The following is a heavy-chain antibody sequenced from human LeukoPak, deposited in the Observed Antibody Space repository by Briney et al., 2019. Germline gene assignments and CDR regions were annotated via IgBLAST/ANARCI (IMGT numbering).Heavy chain of an antibody. CDR1: GGSISSYY. V-gene: IGHV4-4*07. Sequence: SETLSLTCTVSGGSISSYYWSWIRQPAGKRLEWIGRIYTSGSTNYNPSLKSRVTMSVDTSKNQFSLKLSSVTAADTAVYYCAREGGGDFWSGYSNYYYMDVWGKGTTVTVSS. CDR3: AREGGGDFWSGYSNYYYMDV. D-gene: IGHD3-3*01. J-gene: IGHJ6*03. CDR2: IYTSGST.